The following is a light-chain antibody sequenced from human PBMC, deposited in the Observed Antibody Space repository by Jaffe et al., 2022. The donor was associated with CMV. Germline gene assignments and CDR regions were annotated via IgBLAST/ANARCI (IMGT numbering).Light chain of an antibody. V-gene: IGLV2-8*01. CDR3: GSYAGSSLI. CDR2: EVT. Sequence: QSALTQPPSASGSPGQSVTISCTGTSSDVGGYNYVSWYQQHPGKAPKLMIYEVTKRPSGVPDRFSGSKSGNTASLTVSGLQADDEADYYCGSYAGSSLIFGGGTKLTVL. J-gene: IGLJ2*01. CDR1: SSDVGGYNY.